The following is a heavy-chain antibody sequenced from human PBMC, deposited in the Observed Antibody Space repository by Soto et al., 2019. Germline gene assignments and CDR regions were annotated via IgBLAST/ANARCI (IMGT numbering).Heavy chain of an antibody. V-gene: IGHV4-38-2*02. CDR2: IYHSGST. Sequence: SETLSLTCAVSGYSISSGYYWGWIRQPPGKGLEWTGSIYHSGSTYYNPSLKSRVTISVDTSKNQFSLKLSSVTAADTAVYYCARDAIGEFHAFDIWGQGTMVTVSS. J-gene: IGHJ3*02. D-gene: IGHD3-10*01. CDR3: ARDAIGEFHAFDI. CDR1: GYSISSGYY.